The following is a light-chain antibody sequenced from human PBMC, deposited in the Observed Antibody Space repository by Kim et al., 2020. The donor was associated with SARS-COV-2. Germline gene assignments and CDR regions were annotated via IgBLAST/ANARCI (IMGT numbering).Light chain of an antibody. J-gene: IGKJ5*01. Sequence: SLSPGERATLSCRASQSISSSLAWYQQKPGQAPRVLIYGASARATGIPARFSGSGSGTEFTLTISNVQSEDFAVYYCQQHAYWRAFGQGTRLEIK. CDR2: GAS. V-gene: IGKV3-15*01. CDR1: QSISSS. CDR3: QQHAYWRA.